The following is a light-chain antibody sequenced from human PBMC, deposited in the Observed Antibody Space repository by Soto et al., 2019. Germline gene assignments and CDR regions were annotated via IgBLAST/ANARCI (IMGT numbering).Light chain of an antibody. CDR1: QSVSSSS. CDR2: GTS. J-gene: IGKJ2*01. CDR3: QQYGNSRFT. V-gene: IGKV3-20*01. Sequence: PGDRATLSCRASQSVSSSSFAWCQQKPGQAPRLLIFGTSARATGIPDRFRGSGSGTEFTLTITRLEPEDFAVYYCQQYGNSRFTFGRGTKLEIK.